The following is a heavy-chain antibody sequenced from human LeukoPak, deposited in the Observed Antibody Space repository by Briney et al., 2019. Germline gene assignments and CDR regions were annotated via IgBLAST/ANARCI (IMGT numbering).Heavy chain of an antibody. J-gene: IGHJ3*02. Sequence: SGGSLRLSCAASGFTFSSYSMNWVRQAPGKGLEWVSSISSSSSYIYYADSVKGRFTISRDNAKNSLYLQMNSLRAEDTAVYYCARDAGVYCSGGSCYLDAFDIWGQGSMVTVSS. CDR1: GFTFSSYS. CDR2: ISSSSSYI. D-gene: IGHD2-15*01. V-gene: IGHV3-21*01. CDR3: ARDAGVYCSGGSCYLDAFDI.